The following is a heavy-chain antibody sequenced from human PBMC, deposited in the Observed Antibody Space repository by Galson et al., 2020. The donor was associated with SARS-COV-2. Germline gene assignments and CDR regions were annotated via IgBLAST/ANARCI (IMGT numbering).Heavy chain of an antibody. D-gene: IGHD4-17*01. J-gene: IGHJ5*02. V-gene: IGHV1-8*01. CDR3: ARSYDDFATWFHA. Sequence: ASVTVSCKASGYTFTNYEINWARQAPGQGLEWMGWMNTNSGNTAYAQKFKGRVNMTRTNSISTAYMELNSLTSEDTAVYYCARSYDDFATWFHAWALGTLVSVAS. CDR2: MNTNSGNT. CDR1: GYTFTNYE.